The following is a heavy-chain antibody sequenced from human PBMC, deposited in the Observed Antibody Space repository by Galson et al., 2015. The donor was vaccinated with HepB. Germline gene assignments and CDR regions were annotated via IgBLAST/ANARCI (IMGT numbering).Heavy chain of an antibody. CDR3: ARLSPAGVYFDF. D-gene: IGHD3-16*02. V-gene: IGHV3-33*01. J-gene: IGHJ4*02. CDR1: GFTFSRYV. Sequence: SLRLSRAASGFTFSRYVIHWVRQPPGKGLECVAVRDSVKGRFTIFRDNSKNTLYLQISGLRGEDTAIYYCARLSPAGVYFDFWGQGTLLTVSS.